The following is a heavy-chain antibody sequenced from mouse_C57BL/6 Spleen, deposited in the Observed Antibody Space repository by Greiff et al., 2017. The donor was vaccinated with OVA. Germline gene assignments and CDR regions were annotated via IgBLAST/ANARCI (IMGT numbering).Heavy chain of an antibody. V-gene: IGHV1-22*01. CDR3: ARGFYYDYGYYFDY. D-gene: IGHD2-4*01. Sequence: EVQLQESGPELVKPGASVQMSCKASGYKFTDYNMHWVKQSHGKSLEWIGYINPNNGGTSYNQKFKGKATLTVNKSSSTAYMELRSLTSEDSAVYYCARGFYYDYGYYFDYWGQGTTLTVSS. J-gene: IGHJ2*01. CDR2: INPNNGGT. CDR1: GYKFTDYN.